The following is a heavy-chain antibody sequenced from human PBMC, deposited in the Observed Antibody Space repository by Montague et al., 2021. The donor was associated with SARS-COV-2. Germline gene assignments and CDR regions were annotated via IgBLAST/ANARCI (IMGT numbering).Heavy chain of an antibody. J-gene: IGHJ5*02. Sequence: SETLSLTCSVSGGSISSDYWSWIRQSPGKGLEWIGYIYYRGTTNYNPSLKSRVTFSVDTSKNQFSLKLISVTAADTAVYFCAGEDRWNWFDPRGQGVLVTVSS. CDR2: IYYRGTT. CDR1: GGSISSDY. CDR3: AGEDRWNWFDP. V-gene: IGHV4-59*01. D-gene: IGHD5-24*01.